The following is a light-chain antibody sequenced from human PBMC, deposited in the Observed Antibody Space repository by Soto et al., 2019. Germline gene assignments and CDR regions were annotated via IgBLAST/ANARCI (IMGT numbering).Light chain of an antibody. V-gene: IGKV1-27*01. Sequence: DIQMTQSPSSLSASVGDRVTITCRASQGISNYLAWYQQKPGKVPKLLIYAASTLQSGVPSRFSGSGSGTDFTLPISSLQPEDVATYYWQKYNSAPRPFGQGTKVEIK. CDR2: AAS. J-gene: IGKJ1*01. CDR3: QKYNSAPRP. CDR1: QGISNY.